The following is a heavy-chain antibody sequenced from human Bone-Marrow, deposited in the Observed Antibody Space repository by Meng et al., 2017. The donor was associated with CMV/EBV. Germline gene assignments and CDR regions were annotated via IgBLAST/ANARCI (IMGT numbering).Heavy chain of an antibody. V-gene: IGHV4-34*01. CDR1: GSFSGYY. CDR2: IDHTGSA. J-gene: IGHJ4*02. CDR3: ARGPRYSSSYVAFGFDK. D-gene: IGHD6-13*01. Sequence: GSFSGYYWTWVRQPPGEGLEWIGEIDHTGSANYNPSLKSRVIASVDTSNNQISLRLASVTAADTAVYYCARGPRYSSSYVAFGFDKWGPGTLVTVSS.